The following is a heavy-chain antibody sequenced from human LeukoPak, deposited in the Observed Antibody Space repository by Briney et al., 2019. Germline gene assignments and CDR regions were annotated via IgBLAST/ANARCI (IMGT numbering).Heavy chain of an antibody. CDR1: GFTFSSYG. D-gene: IGHD3-3*01. J-gene: IGHJ6*02. V-gene: IGHV3-30*18. Sequence: PGRSLRLSCAASGFTFSSYGMQWVRQAPGKGLEWVAVISYDGSNKYYADSVKGRFTISRDNSKNTLYLQMNSLRAEDTAVYYCAKDPTIFGVVMSGMDVWGQGTTVTVSS. CDR3: AKDPTIFGVVMSGMDV. CDR2: ISYDGSNK.